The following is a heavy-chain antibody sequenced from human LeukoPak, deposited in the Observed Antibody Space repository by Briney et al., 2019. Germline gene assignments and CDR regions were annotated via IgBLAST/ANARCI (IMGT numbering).Heavy chain of an antibody. CDR3: ASHLLMVYAMAQDAFDI. CDR1: GGSISSSSYY. V-gene: IGHV4-39*01. D-gene: IGHD2-8*01. J-gene: IGHJ3*02. Sequence: SETLSLTCTVSGGSISSSSYYWGWIRQPPGKGLEWIGSMYYSGSTYYNPSLKSRVTISVDTSKNQFSLKLSSVTAADTAVYYCASHLLMVYAMAQDAFDIWGQGTMVTVSS. CDR2: MYYSGST.